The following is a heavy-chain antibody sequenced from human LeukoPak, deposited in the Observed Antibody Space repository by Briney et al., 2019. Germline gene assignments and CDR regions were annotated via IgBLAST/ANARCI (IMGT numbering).Heavy chain of an antibody. D-gene: IGHD3-22*01. V-gene: IGHV4-34*01. Sequence: PSETLSLTCAVYGGSFSGYYWSWLRQPQGKGMEWIGEINHSGSTNYNPSLTRRGTISVDTTKNQYSLTQSSVTAADTAVYYCARAPDSSGYIFDYWGQGTLVTVSS. J-gene: IGHJ4*02. CDR1: GGSFSGYY. CDR2: INHSGST. CDR3: ARAPDSSGYIFDY.